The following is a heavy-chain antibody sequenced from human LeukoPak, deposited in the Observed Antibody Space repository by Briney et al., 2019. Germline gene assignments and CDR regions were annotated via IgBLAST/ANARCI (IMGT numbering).Heavy chain of an antibody. CDR1: GFTFTSSA. D-gene: IGHD3-22*01. CDR3: AADDYYDSSGYYDFDY. V-gene: IGHV1-58*01. CDR2: MVVGSGNT. Sequence: SVKVSCKASGFTFTSSAVQWVRQARGQRLEWIGWMVVGSGNTNYAQKFQERVTITRDMSTGTAYMELSSLRSEDTAVYYCAADDYYDSSGYYDFDYWGQGTLVTVSS. J-gene: IGHJ4*02.